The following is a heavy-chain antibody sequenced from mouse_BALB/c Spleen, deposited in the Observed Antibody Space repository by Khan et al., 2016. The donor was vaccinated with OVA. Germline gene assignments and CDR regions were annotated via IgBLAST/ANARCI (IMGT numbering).Heavy chain of an antibody. V-gene: IGHV1-7*01. CDR2: INPTSGYT. CDR1: GYTFTSYW. Sequence: QVQLQQSGAELAKPGASVKMSCTASGYTFTSYWMHWIKQRLGQGLVWIGYINPTSGYTDYNQKFKDKATLTADKSSSTAYMQLSSLTSDDSAVYYCARDSIDYWGQGTALTVSS. CDR3: ARDSIDY. J-gene: IGHJ2*01.